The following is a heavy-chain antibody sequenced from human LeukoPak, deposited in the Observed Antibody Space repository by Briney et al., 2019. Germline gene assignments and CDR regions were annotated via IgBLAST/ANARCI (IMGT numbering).Heavy chain of an antibody. V-gene: IGHV4-38-2*02. D-gene: IGHD4-17*01. CDR2: IYHSGST. J-gene: IGHJ4*02. CDR1: GYSISSGYY. CDR3: ASRTVTTSWNDY. Sequence: SETLSLTCTVSGYSISSGYYWGWIRQPPGKGLEWIGSIYHSGSTYYNPSLKSRVTISVDTSKNQFSLKLSSVTAADTAVYYCASRTVTTSWNDYWGQGTLVTVSS.